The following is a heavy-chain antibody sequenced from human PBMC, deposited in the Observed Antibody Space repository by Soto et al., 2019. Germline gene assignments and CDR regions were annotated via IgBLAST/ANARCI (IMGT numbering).Heavy chain of an antibody. CDR1: GFTVSSNY. D-gene: IGHD2-8*01. Sequence: GSLRLSCTASGFTVSSNYMSWVRQAPGKGLEGVAVISYDGSSKYYADSVQGRITISRDNSKNTLYLQMNSLRAEDTAVYYWAKYRPSVCSKAMDVWRQRATVTVSS. J-gene: IGHJ6*02. V-gene: IGHV3-30*18. CDR2: ISYDGSSK. CDR3: AKYRPSVCSKAMDV.